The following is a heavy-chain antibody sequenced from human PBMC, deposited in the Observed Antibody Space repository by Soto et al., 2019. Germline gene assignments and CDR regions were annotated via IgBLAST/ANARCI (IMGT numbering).Heavy chain of an antibody. CDR1: GFTFSSYA. D-gene: IGHD3-22*01. J-gene: IGHJ4*02. CDR3: ARGHYYDSSGPSGDY. Sequence: QVQLVESGGGVVQPGRSLRLSCAASGFTFSSYAMHWVRQAPGKGLEWVAVISYDGSNKYYADSVKGRFTISRDNSKNTLYLQMNSLRAEDTAVYYCARGHYYDSSGPSGDYWGQGTLVTVSS. CDR2: ISYDGSNK. V-gene: IGHV3-30-3*01.